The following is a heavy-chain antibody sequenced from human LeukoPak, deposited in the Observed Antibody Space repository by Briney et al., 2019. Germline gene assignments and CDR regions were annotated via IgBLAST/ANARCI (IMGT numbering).Heavy chain of an antibody. V-gene: IGHV4-59*08. D-gene: IGHD2-15*01. CDR1: GGSISSYY. Sequence: SETLSLTCTVSGGSISSYYWSWIRQPPGKGLEWIGYIYSSGNTNYNPSLKSRVTISVDTSKNQFSLKLSSVTAADTAVYYCARQIYCGGGRCYSGLGWFDPWGQGTLVTVSS. J-gene: IGHJ5*02. CDR2: IYSSGNT. CDR3: ARQIYCGGGRCYSGLGWFDP.